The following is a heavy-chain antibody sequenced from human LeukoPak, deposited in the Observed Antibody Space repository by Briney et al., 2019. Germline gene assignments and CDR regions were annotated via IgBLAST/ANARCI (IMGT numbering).Heavy chain of an antibody. J-gene: IGHJ3*02. CDR3: ARDLQLYSSSWFDAFDI. CDR2: FDPEDGET. CDR1: GYTLTELS. D-gene: IGHD6-13*01. V-gene: IGHV1-24*01. Sequence: ASVKVSCKVSGYTLTELSMHWVRQAPGKGLEWMGGFDPEDGETIYAQKFQGRVTMTEDTSTDTAYMELSRLRSDDTAVYYCARDLQLYSSSWFDAFDIWGQGTMVTVSS.